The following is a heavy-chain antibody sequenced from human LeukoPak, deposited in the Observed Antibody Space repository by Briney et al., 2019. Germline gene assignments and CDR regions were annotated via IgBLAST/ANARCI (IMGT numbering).Heavy chain of an antibody. CDR2: INHSGST. J-gene: IGHJ5*02. CDR3: ARGGPLRRAYWFDP. CDR1: GGSFSGYY. V-gene: IGHV4-34*01. Sequence: SETLSLTCAVYGGSFSGYYWSWIRQPPGKGLEWIGEINHSGSTNYNPSLKRRVTISVDTSKNQFSLKLSSVTAADTAVYYCARGGPLRRAYWFDPWGQGTLVTVSS.